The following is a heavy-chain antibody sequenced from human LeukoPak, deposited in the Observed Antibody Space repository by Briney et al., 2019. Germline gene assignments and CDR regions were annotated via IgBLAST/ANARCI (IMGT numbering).Heavy chain of an antibody. D-gene: IGHD3-10*01. CDR3: ARAVRGVMNY. Sequence: SQTLSLTCAVSGDIFSSNSAAWNWIRQAPSRGLEWLVRTYYRSKFYNDYAGSVKILISINPDTSKYQFTLRLSAVTPEDTAVYYCARAVRGVMNYWGQRTLVT. CDR2: TYYRSKFYN. V-gene: IGHV6-1*01. CDR1: GDIFSSNSAA. J-gene: IGHJ4*02.